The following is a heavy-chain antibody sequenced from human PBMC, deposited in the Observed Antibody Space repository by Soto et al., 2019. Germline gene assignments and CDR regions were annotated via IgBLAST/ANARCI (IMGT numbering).Heavy chain of an antibody. J-gene: IGHJ4*02. Sequence: EVQLVESGGGLEQPGGSLRLSCAASGFTFSSYSMNWVRQAPGKGLEWVSYISSSSSTIYYADSVKGRFTISRDNAKNSLYLQMNSLRDEDTAVYYCARVFYSVAGTGGLDYWGQGTLVTVSS. CDR2: ISSSSSTI. CDR3: ARVFYSVAGTGGLDY. D-gene: IGHD6-19*01. V-gene: IGHV3-48*02. CDR1: GFTFSSYS.